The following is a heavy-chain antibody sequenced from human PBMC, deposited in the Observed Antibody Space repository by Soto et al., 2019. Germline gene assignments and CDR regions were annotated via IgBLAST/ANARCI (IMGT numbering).Heavy chain of an antibody. Sequence: QLQLQESGPGLVKPAETLSLTCTVSGGYKRRCSSLWLYTRPPTEEALEGIGNIYYRGRTYNNLPLKSRVTISVDTSKNQFSLRLNSVTAADTAVYYCARQSEYYYASGRAAPLYGMDVWGQGTTVTVSS. V-gene: IGHV4-39*01. D-gene: IGHD3-10*01. CDR2: IYYRGRT. CDR1: GGYKRRCSSL. CDR3: ARQSEYYYASGRAAPLYGMDV. J-gene: IGHJ6*02.